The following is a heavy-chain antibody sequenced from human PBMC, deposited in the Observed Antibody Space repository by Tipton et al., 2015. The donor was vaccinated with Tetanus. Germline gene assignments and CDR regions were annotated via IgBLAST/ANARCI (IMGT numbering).Heavy chain of an antibody. Sequence: LVQPSQTLSLTCTVSGGSISSGGYYWSWIRQHPGKGLEWIGDFYNSGGTYYNPSLKSRVTISVDTSKNQFYLKLNSVTDADTAVYFCARDQARGARGWNYFDYWGQGTQVTVSS. J-gene: IGHJ4*02. D-gene: IGHD1-26*01. CDR1: GGSISSGGYY. V-gene: IGHV4-31*03. CDR3: ARDQARGARGWNYFDY. CDR2: FYNSGGT.